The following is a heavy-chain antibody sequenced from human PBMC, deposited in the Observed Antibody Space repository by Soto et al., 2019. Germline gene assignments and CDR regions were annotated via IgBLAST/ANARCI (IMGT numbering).Heavy chain of an antibody. Sequence: EVQLVESGGGLVQPGGSLRLSCAASGFSFSTYWMAWVRQGPGRGLEWVARINQDGTEKNYFDSVKGGFTISRDNAKNSLYLQMNSLRVEDTAMYYCVRGKGYFGPWGLGTLVTVSS. CDR1: GFSFSTYW. D-gene: IGHD1-1*01. J-gene: IGHJ5*02. CDR2: INQDGTEK. V-gene: IGHV3-7*01. CDR3: VRGKGYFGP.